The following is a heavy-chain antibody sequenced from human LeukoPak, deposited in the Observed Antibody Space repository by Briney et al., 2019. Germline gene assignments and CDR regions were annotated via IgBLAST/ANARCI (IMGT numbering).Heavy chain of an antibody. D-gene: IGHD6-19*01. J-gene: IGHJ5*02. V-gene: IGHV2-5*01. CDR1: WFSLSTSGVG. CDR2: ISWSDDK. CDR3: AHFTAGYSSGWQPVDWFDP. Sequence: ESGPTLVNPTQPLTLTCTFSWFSLSTSGVGGGWICQPPGKALEWLAFISWSDDKQYSPSLKSRLTITKDTSKNQVVLTLTNMDPVDTATYYCAHFTAGYSSGWQPVDWFDPWGQGTLVTVSS.